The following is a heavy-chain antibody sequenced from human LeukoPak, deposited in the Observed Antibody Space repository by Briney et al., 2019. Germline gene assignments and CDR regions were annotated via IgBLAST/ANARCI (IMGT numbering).Heavy chain of an antibody. J-gene: IGHJ4*02. V-gene: IGHV3-30*02. CDR1: GFTFSSCG. CDR3: ARGSSSSSFDY. D-gene: IGHD6-6*01. CDR2: IRYDGNDR. Sequence: PGGSLRLSCAASGFTFSSCGMHWVRQAPGKGLDWVAFIRYDGNDRYYADSVKGRFTISRDNSKNTLYLQMNSLRAEDTAVYYCARGSSSSSFDYWGQGTLVTVSS.